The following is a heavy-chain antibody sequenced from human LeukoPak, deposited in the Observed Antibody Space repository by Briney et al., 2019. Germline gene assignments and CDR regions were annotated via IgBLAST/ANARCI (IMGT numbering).Heavy chain of an antibody. CDR3: ARDGGAAGKAFDI. D-gene: IGHD3-16*01. J-gene: IGHJ3*02. CDR1: GGSISSGGYY. Sequence: SETLSLTCTVSGGSISSGGYYWSWIRQHPGKGLEWIGYIYYSGCTYYNPSLKSRVTISVDTSKNQFSLKLSSVTAADAAVYYCARDGGAAGKAFDIWGQGTMVTVPS. V-gene: IGHV4-31*03. CDR2: IYYSGCT.